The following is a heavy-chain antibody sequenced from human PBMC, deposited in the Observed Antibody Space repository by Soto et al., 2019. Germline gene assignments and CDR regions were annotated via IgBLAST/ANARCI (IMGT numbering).Heavy chain of an antibody. CDR2: IIPIFGTA. V-gene: IGHV1-69*12. CDR3: AWINSSGWYEAIDY. D-gene: IGHD6-19*01. J-gene: IGHJ4*02. Sequence: QVQLVQSGAEVKKPGSSVKVSCKASGGTFSSYAISWVRQAPGQGLEWMGGIIPIFGTANYAQKFQGRVTITADESTSTAYMGLSSLRSEDTAVYYCAWINSSGWYEAIDYWGQGTLVTVSS. CDR1: GGTFSSYA.